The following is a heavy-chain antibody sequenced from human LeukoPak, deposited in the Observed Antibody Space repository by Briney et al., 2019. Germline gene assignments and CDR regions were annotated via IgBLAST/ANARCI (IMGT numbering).Heavy chain of an antibody. J-gene: IGHJ4*02. CDR1: GFTFSNAW. V-gene: IGHV3-15*01. D-gene: IGHD6-13*01. CDR2: IKTKTDGGTT. CDR3: TTAAILAAANRTLVDQDY. Sequence: GGSLRLSCAASGFTFSNAWMSWVRQAPGQGLEWVGRIKTKTDGGTTDYAAPVKGRFTISRDDSKNTLYLQMNSLKTEDTAVYYCTTAAILAAANRTLVDQDYWGQGTLVTVSS.